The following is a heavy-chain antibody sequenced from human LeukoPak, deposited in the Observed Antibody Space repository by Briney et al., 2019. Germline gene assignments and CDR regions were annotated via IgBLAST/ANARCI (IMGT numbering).Heavy chain of an antibody. D-gene: IGHD1-26*01. Sequence: SETLSLTCTVSGGSIRTDGSYWAWIRQPPGKGLEWIGSIYIDGITHYDSSLQSRVTLSIDTSKNQFSLKLTSVTAADTAVFYCARLFTRAWEYRYGMDVWGQGTAVTVSS. CDR1: GGSIRTDGSY. CDR2: IYIDGIT. V-gene: IGHV4-39*01. J-gene: IGHJ6*02. CDR3: ARLFTRAWEYRYGMDV.